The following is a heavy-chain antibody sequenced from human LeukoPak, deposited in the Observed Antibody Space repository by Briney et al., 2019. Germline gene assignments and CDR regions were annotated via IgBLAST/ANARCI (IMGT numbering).Heavy chain of an antibody. J-gene: IGHJ6*03. V-gene: IGHV3-66*01. CDR3: AGYGGRFPYYMDV. Sequence: GGSLRLSCAASGFTFSDYYMTWVRQPPGKGLEWVSVMYTLGDTYYADSVRGRFTISRDNSKNTLYLHMNSLRAEDTAVYYCAGYGGRFPYYMDVWGKGTTVTISS. CDR1: GFTFSDYY. CDR2: MYTLGDT. D-gene: IGHD1-26*01.